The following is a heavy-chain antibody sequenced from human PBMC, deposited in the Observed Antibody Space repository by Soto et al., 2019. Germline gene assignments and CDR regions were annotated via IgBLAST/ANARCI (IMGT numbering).Heavy chain of an antibody. CDR1: GYTFTSYG. Sequence: QVQLVQAGAEVKKPGASVKVSCKASGYTFTSYGISWVRQAPGQGLEWMGWISAYNGNKKYAQKLQGRVTMTTDTATSTAYMELRSLISYDTAVYYCARDLGQQLFDYWGQGTLFTVSS. J-gene: IGHJ4*02. CDR3: ARDLGQQLFDY. CDR2: ISAYNGNK. D-gene: IGHD6-13*01. V-gene: IGHV1-18*01.